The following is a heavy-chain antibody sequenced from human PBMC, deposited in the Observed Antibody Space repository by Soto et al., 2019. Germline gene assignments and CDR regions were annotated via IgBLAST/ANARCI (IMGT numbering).Heavy chain of an antibody. D-gene: IGHD3-22*01. Sequence: QVQLQESGPGLVKPSQTLSLTCTVSGGSISSGDYYWSWIRQPPGKGLDWIGYIYYSGSTYYNPSLKSRVTISVDTSKNQFSLKLSSVTAADTAVYYCAREAYYDSRGYYYVFDYWGQGTLVTVSS. CDR1: GGSISSGDYY. V-gene: IGHV4-30-4*01. J-gene: IGHJ4*02. CDR3: AREAYYDSRGYYYVFDY. CDR2: IYYSGST.